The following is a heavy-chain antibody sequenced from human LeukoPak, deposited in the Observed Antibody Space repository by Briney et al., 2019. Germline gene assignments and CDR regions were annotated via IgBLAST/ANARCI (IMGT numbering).Heavy chain of an antibody. J-gene: IGHJ4*02. V-gene: IGHV4-39*07. CDR3: ARASFASGSYYFDL. CDR2: IYYSGIT. CDR1: GGSISSSNHY. Sequence: SETLSLTCTVSGGSISSSNHYWGWIRQPPGKGLEWIGTIYYSGITYYIPSLKSRVTISVDTSKNQFSLKLSSVTAADTAVYFCARASFASGSYYFDLWGPGTLITVSS. D-gene: IGHD3-10*01.